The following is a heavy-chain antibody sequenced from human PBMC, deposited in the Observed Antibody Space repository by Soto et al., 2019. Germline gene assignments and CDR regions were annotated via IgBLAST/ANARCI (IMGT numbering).Heavy chain of an antibody. CDR2: IGYDGSNK. CDR1: GFTFSSSG. V-gene: IGHV3-33*01. J-gene: IGHJ6*02. D-gene: IGHD4-17*01. CDR3: ARGLFLYGDCSSYGMDV. Sequence: ESGGGVVQHGRALRLSCAASGFTFSSSGMHWGSQAPGKGLEWEAGIGYDGSNKYYAESVKGRFTISRDNSKNTLYLEMNSLSTEDTAGYYCARGLFLYGDCSSYGMDVWGQGTTVTVSS.